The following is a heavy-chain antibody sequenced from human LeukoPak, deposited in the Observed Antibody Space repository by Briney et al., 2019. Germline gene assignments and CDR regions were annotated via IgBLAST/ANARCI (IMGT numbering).Heavy chain of an antibody. D-gene: IGHD2-15*01. V-gene: IGHV3-7*01. CDR1: GFTFSSYG. Sequence: GGSLRLSCAASGFTFSSYGMHWVRQAPGKGLEWVANIKVDGSETYYVDSAKGRFTISRDNAKSSLYLQMDSLRVEDTAIYYCSNSLNYWGQGTLVTVSS. CDR3: SNSLNY. CDR2: IKVDGSET. J-gene: IGHJ4*02.